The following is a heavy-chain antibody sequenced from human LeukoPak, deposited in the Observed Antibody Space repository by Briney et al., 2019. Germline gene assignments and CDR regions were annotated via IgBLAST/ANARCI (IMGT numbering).Heavy chain of an antibody. CDR1: GFTLTELS. V-gene: IGHV1-24*01. J-gene: IGHJ6*03. Sequence: ASVKVSCKVSGFTLTELSMHWVRQAPGKGLEWMGGCDPEDGETIYAQKFQGRVTMTEDTSTDTAYMELSSLRSEDTAVYYCATGDKGAILTGYNYYFYMDVWGKGTTVTISS. CDR2: CDPEDGET. CDR3: ATGDKGAILTGYNYYFYMDV. D-gene: IGHD3-9*01.